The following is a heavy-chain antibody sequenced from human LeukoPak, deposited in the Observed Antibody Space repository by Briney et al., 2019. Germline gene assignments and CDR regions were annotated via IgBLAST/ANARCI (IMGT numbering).Heavy chain of an antibody. CDR3: ARSLGGRYANDY. J-gene: IGHJ4*02. CDR2: ISAYNGNT. V-gene: IGHV1-18*01. Sequence: ASVKVSCKASGYTFTSYGISWVRQAPGQGLEWMGRISAYNGNTNYAQKLQGRVTMTTDTSTSTAYMVLRSLRSDDTAVYYCARSLGGRYANDYWGQGTLVTVSS. CDR1: GYTFTSYG. D-gene: IGHD3-16*01.